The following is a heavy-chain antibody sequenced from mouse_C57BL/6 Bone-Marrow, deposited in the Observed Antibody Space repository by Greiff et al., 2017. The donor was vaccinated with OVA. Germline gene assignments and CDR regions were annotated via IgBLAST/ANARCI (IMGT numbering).Heavy chain of an antibody. D-gene: IGHD1-1*01. Sequence: VQLQQSGPELVKPGASVKISCKASGYSFTDYNMNWVKQSNGKSLEWIGVMNPNYGTTSYNQKFKGKATLTVDQSSSKAYMQLNSLTSEDSAVYYCAFYYFSIYRYFDVWGTGTTVTVSS. CDR3: AFYYFSIYRYFDV. J-gene: IGHJ1*03. CDR1: GYSFTDYN. V-gene: IGHV1-39*01. CDR2: MNPNYGTT.